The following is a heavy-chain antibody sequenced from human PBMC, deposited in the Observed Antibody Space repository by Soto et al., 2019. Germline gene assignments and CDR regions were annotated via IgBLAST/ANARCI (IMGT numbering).Heavy chain of an antibody. CDR3: ARDELLGGYYIDY. D-gene: IGHD3-3*01. Sequence: GGSLRLSCAASGFTVSSNYMSWVRQAPGKGLEWVSVIYSGGSTYYADSVKGRFTISRDNSKNTLYLQMNSLRTEDTAVYYCARDELLGGYYIDYWGQGTLVTVSS. CDR2: IYSGGST. J-gene: IGHJ4*02. CDR1: GFTVSSNY. V-gene: IGHV3-53*01.